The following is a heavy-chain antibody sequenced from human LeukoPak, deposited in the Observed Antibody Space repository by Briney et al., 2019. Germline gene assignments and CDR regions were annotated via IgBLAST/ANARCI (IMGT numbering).Heavy chain of an antibody. D-gene: IGHD3-10*01. CDR2: IWYDGSNK. J-gene: IGHJ6*02. V-gene: IGHV3-33*01. CDR1: GFTFSSYG. CDR3: ARFGQQYVGYGMDV. Sequence: PGGSLRLSCAASGFTFSSYGMHWVRQAPGKGLEWVAVIWYDGSNKYYADSVKGRFTISRDNPKNALYLQMNSLRAEDTAVYYCARFGQQYVGYGMDVWGQGTTVTVSS.